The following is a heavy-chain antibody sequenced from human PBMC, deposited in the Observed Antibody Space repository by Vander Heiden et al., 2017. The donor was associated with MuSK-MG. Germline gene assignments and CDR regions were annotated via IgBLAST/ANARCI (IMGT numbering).Heavy chain of an antibody. CDR1: GLPISDYY. CDR2: ISNTSTYL. J-gene: IGHJ4*02. V-gene: IGHV3-11*06. Sequence: QVQLVEPGGGLVKPGGSLRLACGVPGLPISDYYMSWVRQAPGKGLEWSSYISNTSTYLNYADSVKGRFAISRDNAKNSLYLQMNSLRAEDTAVYYCVRVPFFDFHFDSWGQGTLVTVSS. D-gene: IGHD3-9*01. CDR3: VRVPFFDFHFDS.